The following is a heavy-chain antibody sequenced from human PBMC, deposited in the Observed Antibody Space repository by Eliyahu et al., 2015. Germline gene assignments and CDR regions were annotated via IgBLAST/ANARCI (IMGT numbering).Heavy chain of an antibody. V-gene: IGHV6-1*01. CDR3: ARDPNSNCFDY. D-gene: IGHD4-11*01. CDR2: TYYRSKWYN. Sequence: QVQLQQSGPGLVKPSQTLSLTCAISGDSXXTNRAAWHWIRQSPSRGLEWLGRTYYRSKWYNDYAESVKGRITINPDTSKNQFSLQLNSVTPEETAVYYCARDPNSNCFDYWGQGTLVTVSS. J-gene: IGHJ4*02. CDR1: GDSXXTNRAA.